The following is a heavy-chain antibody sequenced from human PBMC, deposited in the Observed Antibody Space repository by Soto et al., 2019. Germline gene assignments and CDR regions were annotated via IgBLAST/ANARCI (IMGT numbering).Heavy chain of an antibody. CDR1: GGIFSSYA. J-gene: IGHJ6*02. CDR3: ASAPIVVVPGALDYSYDMDV. Sequence: QVQLVQSGAEVKKPGSSVKVSCKASGGIFSSYAISWVRQAPGQGLEWMGGIIPMFGTANYAQKFQGRVTITADKSTTTAYMELSSLRSEDTAVYYCASAPIVVVPGALDYSYDMDVWSQGTTVTVSS. CDR2: IIPMFGTA. D-gene: IGHD2-2*01. V-gene: IGHV1-69*06.